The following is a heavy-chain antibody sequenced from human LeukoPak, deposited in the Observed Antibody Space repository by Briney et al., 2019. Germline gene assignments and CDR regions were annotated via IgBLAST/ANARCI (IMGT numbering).Heavy chain of an antibody. J-gene: IGHJ1*01. Sequence: GGSLRLSCAASGFTFNTYWMNWVRQVPGNGLEWVASISPDGSEKQYVDSVKGRFTISRDNAENSLYLQMNSLRADDTAVYYCSRDSHRNSDEHWGQGTLVTVSS. CDR1: GFTFNTYW. CDR3: SRDSHRNSDEH. CDR2: ISPDGSEK. V-gene: IGHV3-7*01. D-gene: IGHD5-24*01.